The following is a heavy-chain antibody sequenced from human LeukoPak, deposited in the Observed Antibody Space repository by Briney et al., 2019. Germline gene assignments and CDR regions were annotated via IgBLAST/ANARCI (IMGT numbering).Heavy chain of an antibody. J-gene: IGHJ4*02. D-gene: IGHD6-19*01. CDR3: ATLRPGIAVADY. V-gene: IGHV5-51*01. Sequence: GASLQISYQGSGYSFTSYWIGWVRPMPGKGLEWMGIIYPGDSDTRYSPSFQGQVTISADKSISTAYLQWSSLKASDTAMYYCATLRPGIAVADYWGQGTLVTVSS. CDR2: IYPGDSDT. CDR1: GYSFTSYW.